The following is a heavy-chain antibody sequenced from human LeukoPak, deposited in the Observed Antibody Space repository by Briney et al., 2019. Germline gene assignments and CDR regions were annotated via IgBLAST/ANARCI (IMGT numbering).Heavy chain of an antibody. J-gene: IGHJ4*02. CDR1: GFTFSNAW. CDR2: IYYSGST. CDR3: AGTYSGSYPDY. Sequence: GSRRLSCAASGFTFSNAWMSWIRQPPGKGLEWIGYIYYSGSTNYNPSLKSRVTISVDTSKNQFSLKLSSVTAADTAVYYCAGTYSGSYPDYWGQGTLVTVSS. V-gene: IGHV4-59*01. D-gene: IGHD1-26*01.